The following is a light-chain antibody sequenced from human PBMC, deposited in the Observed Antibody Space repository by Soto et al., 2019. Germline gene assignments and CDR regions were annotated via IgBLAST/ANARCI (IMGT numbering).Light chain of an antibody. CDR3: QQYNNLLTWT. CDR2: GAS. V-gene: IGKV3-15*01. Sequence: EIVMTQSPATLSVSPGERATLSCRASQSVSSNLAWYQQKPDQAPRLLIYGASTRATGIPARFSGSGSGTEFTLTISSLQSEDFAVYYCQQYNNLLTWTFDEGTKVEIK. CDR1: QSVSSN. J-gene: IGKJ1*01.